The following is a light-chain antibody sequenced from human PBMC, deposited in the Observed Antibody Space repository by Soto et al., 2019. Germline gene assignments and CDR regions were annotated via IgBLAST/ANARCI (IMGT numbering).Light chain of an antibody. CDR3: QLTDCTLGT. CDR1: RTIAGY. V-gene: IGKV1-39*01. J-gene: IGKJ1*01. CDR2: AAS. Sequence: SMSASVGNSVTITCRASRTIAGYVNWYQRRLGEAPNFLIYAASSLQSGVPSRFRGSASGTDFNLTINSLQPEDFATVYCQLTDCTLGTFCHVSKVDI.